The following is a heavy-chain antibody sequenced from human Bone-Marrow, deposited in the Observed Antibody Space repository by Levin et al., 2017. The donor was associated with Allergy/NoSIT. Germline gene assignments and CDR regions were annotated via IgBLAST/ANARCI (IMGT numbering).Heavy chain of an antibody. CDR3: PSWAMFYYDGSDFDYFYYGMDV. V-gene: IGHV3-21*06. CDR1: GLSFSNYD. Sequence: ETLSLTCAASGLSFSNYDMNWVRQAPGKGLEWVSSISGGSSRIYYADSVKGRFTISRDNAKNSLYLQMNSLKIEATAVYSFPSWAMFYYDGSDFDYFYYGMDVWGQGTTVTVSS. CDR2: ISGGSSRI. D-gene: IGHD3-16*01. J-gene: IGHJ6*02.